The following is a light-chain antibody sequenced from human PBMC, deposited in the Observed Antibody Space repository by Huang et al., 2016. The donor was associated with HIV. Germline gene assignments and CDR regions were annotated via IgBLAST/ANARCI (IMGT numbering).Light chain of an antibody. CDR1: QDISSS. CDR2: VAS. Sequence: DIQMTQSPSSLSASIGDSVTITCRASQDISSSVAWDKQTSGKPPKLLLYVASILESWVPSRFSGSGSGTDYTLTITSLQPEDFATYYCQQYFSIPFTFGPGTKVDMK. CDR3: QQYFSIPFT. J-gene: IGKJ3*01. V-gene: IGKV1-NL1*01.